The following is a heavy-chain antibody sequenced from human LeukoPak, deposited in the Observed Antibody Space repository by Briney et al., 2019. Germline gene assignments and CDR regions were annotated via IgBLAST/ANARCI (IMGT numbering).Heavy chain of an antibody. J-gene: IGHJ3*01. Sequence: PGRSLRLSCAASGFTFDKYSIHWVRQAPGKGLEWVAVISYDGKNKYYADSVKGRFTVSRDNSKNMLSLQMNSLRAEDTAIYYCLRGPHYDTSEYYRAFDVWGQGTMVTVSS. D-gene: IGHD3-22*01. CDR3: LRGPHYDTSEYYRAFDV. V-gene: IGHV3-30*04. CDR2: ISYDGKNK. CDR1: GFTFDKYS.